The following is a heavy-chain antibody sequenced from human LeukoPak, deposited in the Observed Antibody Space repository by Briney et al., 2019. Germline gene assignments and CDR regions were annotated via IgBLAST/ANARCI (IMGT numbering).Heavy chain of an antibody. J-gene: IGHJ4*02. Sequence: PSETLSLTCTVSGGSISSSSYYWGWIRQPPGKGLEWIGSIYYSGSTYYNPSLKSRVTISVDTSKNQFSLKLSSVTAADTAVYYCARGAYPKSYYFDYWGQGTLVTVSS. V-gene: IGHV4-39*07. CDR2: IYYSGST. CDR1: GGSISSSSYY. D-gene: IGHD2-2*01. CDR3: ARGAYPKSYYFDY.